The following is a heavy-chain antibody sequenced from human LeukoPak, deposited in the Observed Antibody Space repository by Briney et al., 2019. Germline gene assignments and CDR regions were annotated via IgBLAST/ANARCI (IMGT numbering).Heavy chain of an antibody. CDR3: ARSAGIVGATGLEWFDP. Sequence: ASVKVSCKASGYTFTSYGISWVRQAPGQGLEWMGWISAYNGNTNYAQKLQGRVTMATDTSTSTAYMELRSLRSDDTAVYYCARSAGIVGATGLEWFDPWGQGTLVTVSS. CDR2: ISAYNGNT. CDR1: GYTFTSYG. D-gene: IGHD1-26*01. J-gene: IGHJ5*02. V-gene: IGHV1-18*01.